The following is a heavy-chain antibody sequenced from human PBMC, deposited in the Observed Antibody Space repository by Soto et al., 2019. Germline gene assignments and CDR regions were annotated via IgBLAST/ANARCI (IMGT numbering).Heavy chain of an antibody. CDR3: ARVERGTATTVVDAFDI. Sequence: QVQLQQWGAGLSKPSETLSLTRAVYGGFVSSGSYYWSWIRQPPGKGLEWIGEMSHSGGTHFNPSLKSRVTISVDTSKNQFSLKMSSVTAADTALYYCARVERGTATTVVDAFDIWGPGTMVTVSS. CDR2: MSHSGGT. V-gene: IGHV4-34*01. J-gene: IGHJ3*02. D-gene: IGHD1-1*01. CDR1: GGFVSSGSYY.